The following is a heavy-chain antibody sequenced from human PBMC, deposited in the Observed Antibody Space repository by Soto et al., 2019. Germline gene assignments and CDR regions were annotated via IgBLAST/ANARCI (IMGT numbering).Heavy chain of an antibody. CDR2: INPNGGVT. Sequence: QVQLVQSGAEVRKPGASVTVSCRSSGDPFNDYYIHWVRQAPGQGFEWMGWINPNGGVTKYAQKFQGWVNMTRDTSIRTVYMQLSRLRSDDTAVYYCARESGGATATLDYYYFYLDVWGTGTTVTVSS. J-gene: IGHJ6*03. CDR3: ARESGGATATLDYYYFYLDV. CDR1: GDPFNDYY. V-gene: IGHV1-2*04. D-gene: IGHD5-12*01.